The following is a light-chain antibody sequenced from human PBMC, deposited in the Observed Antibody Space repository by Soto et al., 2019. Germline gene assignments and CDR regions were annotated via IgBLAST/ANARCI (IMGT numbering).Light chain of an antibody. CDR2: GAS. Sequence: EIVMTQSPATLSLSPGERAALSCRASQSINSELAWYQQKPGQPPRLLIYGASTRATGVPARLTGSESGSDFTLTISGLQSEDFAVYYCQQGHNWPLTFGQGTRLEI. CDR1: QSINSE. V-gene: IGKV3-15*01. J-gene: IGKJ2*01. CDR3: QQGHNWPLT.